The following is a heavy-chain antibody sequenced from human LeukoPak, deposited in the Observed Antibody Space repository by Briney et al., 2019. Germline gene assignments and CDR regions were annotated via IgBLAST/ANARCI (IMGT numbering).Heavy chain of an antibody. CDR2: FYYSGST. CDR1: GGSISSYY. CDR3: ARHRGPSPFDP. V-gene: IGHV4-59*08. D-gene: IGHD3-10*01. J-gene: IGHJ5*02. Sequence: SETLSPTCTVSGGSISSYYWSWIRQPPGKGLEWIGYFYYSGSTNYNPSLKSRVTISVDTSKNQFSLKLSSVTAADTAVYYCARHRGPSPFDPWGQGTLVTVSS.